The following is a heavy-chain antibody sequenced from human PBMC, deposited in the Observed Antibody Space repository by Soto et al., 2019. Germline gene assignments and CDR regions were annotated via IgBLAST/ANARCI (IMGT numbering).Heavy chain of an antibody. Sequence: TSETLSLTCSVSGGSMSEYFWSWIRQSPGKGLEWIGYIYYLGSTDYNPSLKSRVTISVDTSKRQFSLGLTSVTAADTAVYYCARDGYDGSGSPYPDYWGPGTQVTVSS. D-gene: IGHD3-10*01. CDR2: IYYLGST. V-gene: IGHV4-59*01. CDR3: ARDGYDGSGSPYPDY. J-gene: IGHJ4*02. CDR1: GGSMSEYF.